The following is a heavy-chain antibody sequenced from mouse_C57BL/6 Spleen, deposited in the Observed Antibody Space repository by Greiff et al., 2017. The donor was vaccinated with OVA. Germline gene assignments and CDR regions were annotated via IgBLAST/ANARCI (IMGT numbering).Heavy chain of an antibody. D-gene: IGHD3-2*02. Sequence: EVMLVESGGGLVKPGGSLKLSCAASGFTFRSYDMSWVSQTPEKRLEWVATISHGGSNTYYPDNVKGRFTISRDNATNHLYLQMSHLKSEDTAMYYCARVGSGYVGFAYWGQGTPVTVSA. J-gene: IGHJ3*01. CDR2: ISHGGSNT. V-gene: IGHV5-4*03. CDR3: ARVGSGYVGFAY. CDR1: GFTFRSYD.